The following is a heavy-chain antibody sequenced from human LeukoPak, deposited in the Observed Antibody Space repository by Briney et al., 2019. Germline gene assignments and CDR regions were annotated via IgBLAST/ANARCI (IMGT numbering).Heavy chain of an antibody. CDR3: ARDVGMGAKYYFDY. Sequence: ASVKVSCKASGYTFTSYYMHWVRQAPGQGLEWMGIISPSDATTSYAQKFQARVTMTRDTSTSTVYMELSSLRSEDTAVYSCARDVGMGAKYYFDYWGQGTLVTVSS. CDR1: GYTFTSYY. V-gene: IGHV1-46*01. D-gene: IGHD1-26*01. CDR2: ISPSDATT. J-gene: IGHJ4*02.